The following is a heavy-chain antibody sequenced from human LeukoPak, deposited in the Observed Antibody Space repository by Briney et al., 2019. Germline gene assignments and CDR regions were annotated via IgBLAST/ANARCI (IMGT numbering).Heavy chain of an antibody. CDR2: MNPNSGNT. Sequence: ASVKVSCKASGGTFSSYAISWVRQAPGQGLEWMGWMNPNSGNTGYAQKFQGRVTITRNTSISTAYMELSSLRSEDTAVYYCARSGIVVVPAQNYYYYYMDVWGKGTTVTVSS. J-gene: IGHJ6*03. V-gene: IGHV1-8*03. CDR1: GGTFSSYA. CDR3: ARSGIVVVPAQNYYYYYMDV. D-gene: IGHD2-2*01.